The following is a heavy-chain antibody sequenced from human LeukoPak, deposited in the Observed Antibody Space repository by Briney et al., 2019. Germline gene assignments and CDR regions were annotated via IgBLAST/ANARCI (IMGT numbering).Heavy chain of an antibody. D-gene: IGHD3-3*01. Sequence: GGSLRLSCAASGFTFSSYWMHWVRQAPGKGLEWLSCISSSGRTIYYADSVKGRFTISRDNAKNSLYLQMSSLRVEDTAVYYCARWRGGMGLLNPPYFDYWGLGTLVTVSS. CDR3: ARWRGGMGLLNPPYFDY. CDR2: ISSSGRTI. CDR1: GFTFSSYW. V-gene: IGHV3-48*04. J-gene: IGHJ4*02.